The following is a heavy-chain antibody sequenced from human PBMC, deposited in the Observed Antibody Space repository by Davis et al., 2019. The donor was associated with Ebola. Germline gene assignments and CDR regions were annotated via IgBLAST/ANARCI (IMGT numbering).Heavy chain of an antibody. CDR2: IYYSGST. CDR1: GGSVSSGSYY. D-gene: IGHD3-22*01. V-gene: IGHV4-61*01. J-gene: IGHJ4*02. Sequence: PSETLSLTCTVSGGSVSSGSYYWSWIRQPPGKGLEWIGYIYYSGSTNYNPSLKSRVTISVDTSKNQFSLKLSSVTAADTAVYYCAKDIDYDSSGYYSYWGQGTLVTVSS. CDR3: AKDIDYDSSGYYSY.